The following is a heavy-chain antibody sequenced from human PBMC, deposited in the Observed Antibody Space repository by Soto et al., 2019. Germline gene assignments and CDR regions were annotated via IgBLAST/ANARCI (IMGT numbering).Heavy chain of an antibody. J-gene: IGHJ4*02. CDR3: ATALRLVDYLLKH. CDR2: SSNSGTFT. V-gene: IGHV3-11*05. D-gene: IGHD3-9*01. Sequence: QVQLVESGGGLVKPGGSLRLTCAASGFSISDHYMSWIRQAPGKGLEWVSYSSNSGTFTKYADSVKGRFSISRDNAKNSLYLEINSLRGEDTAIYYCATALRLVDYLLKHWGQGTPLTVSS. CDR1: GFSISDHY.